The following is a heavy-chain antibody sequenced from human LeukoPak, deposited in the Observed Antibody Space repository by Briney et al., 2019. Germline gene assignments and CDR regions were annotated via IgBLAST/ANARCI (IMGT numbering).Heavy chain of an antibody. CDR3: ARGDITIFGLALSPLDY. CDR1: GFTVSSNY. D-gene: IGHD3-3*01. J-gene: IGHJ4*02. CDR2: IYSGGST. V-gene: IGHV3-66*01. Sequence: PGGSLRLSCAASGFTVSSNYMSWVRQAPGKGLEWVSVIYSGGSTYYADSVKGRFTISRDNSKNTLYLQMNSLRAEDTAVYYCARGDITIFGLALSPLDYWGQGTLVTVSS.